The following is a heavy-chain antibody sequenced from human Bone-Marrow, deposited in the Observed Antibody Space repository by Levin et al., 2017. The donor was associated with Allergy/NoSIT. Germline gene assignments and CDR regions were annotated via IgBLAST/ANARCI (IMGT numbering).Heavy chain of an antibody. CDR1: GFTFSTYA. Sequence: GESLKISCAASGFTFSTYAMSWVRQAPGKGLEWVSGISGSGVSTYYADSVKGRFTISRDNSKNTVYLQMNSLRAEDTAVYYCAKDTQHSGLGGMTNVDYWGQGTLVTVSS. J-gene: IGHJ4*02. V-gene: IGHV3-23*01. CDR2: ISGSGVST. CDR3: AKDTQHSGLGGMTNVDY. D-gene: IGHD3-16*01.